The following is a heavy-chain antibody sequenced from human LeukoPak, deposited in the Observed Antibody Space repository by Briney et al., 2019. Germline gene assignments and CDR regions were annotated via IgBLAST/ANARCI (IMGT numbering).Heavy chain of an antibody. J-gene: IGHJ4*02. D-gene: IGHD2-2*02. CDR3: ARAEVPAAIPDY. Sequence: SETLSLTCTVSGGSISSGGYYWSWIRQHPGKGLEWIGYIYYSGSTYYNPSLKSRVTISVDTSKNQFSLKLSSMTAADTAVYYCARAEVPAAIPDYWGQGALVTVSS. V-gene: IGHV4-31*03. CDR2: IYYSGST. CDR1: GGSISSGGYY.